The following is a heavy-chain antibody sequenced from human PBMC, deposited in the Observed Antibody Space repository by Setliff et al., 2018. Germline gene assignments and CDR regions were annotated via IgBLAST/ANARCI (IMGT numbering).Heavy chain of an antibody. D-gene: IGHD2-2*01. CDR1: GYTFTSYG. V-gene: IGHV1-18*01. CDR3: ARGPLDFVVLPAAGKFDY. CDR2: ISA. Sequence: ASVKVSCKASGYTFTSYGINWVRQAPGQGLEWMGWISAYARKFQGRVTMTTDTPTNTAYMELRSLRSDDTAVYYCARGPLDFVVLPAAGKFDYWGQGTLVTVSS. J-gene: IGHJ4*02.